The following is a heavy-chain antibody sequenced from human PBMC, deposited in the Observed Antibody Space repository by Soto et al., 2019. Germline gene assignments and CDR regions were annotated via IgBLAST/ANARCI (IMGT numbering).Heavy chain of an antibody. CDR3: ARDREYSSGWYVGSDYYYYGMDV. CDR2: ISYDGSNK. J-gene: IGHJ6*02. D-gene: IGHD6-19*01. Sequence: QVQLVESGGGVVQPGRSLRLSCAASGFTFSSYAMHWVRQAPGKGLEWVAVISYDGSNKYYADSVKGRFTISGDNSKNTLYLQMNSLRAEDTAVYYCARDREYSSGWYVGSDYYYYGMDVWGQGTTVTVSS. V-gene: IGHV3-30-3*01. CDR1: GFTFSSYA.